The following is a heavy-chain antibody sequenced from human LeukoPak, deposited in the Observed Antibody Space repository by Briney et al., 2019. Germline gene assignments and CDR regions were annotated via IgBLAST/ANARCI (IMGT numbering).Heavy chain of an antibody. CDR2: IIPIFGTA. D-gene: IGHD3-3*01. CDR1: GGTFSSYA. CDR3: ARGPQNYDFWSGYFDY. V-gene: IGHV1-69*05. J-gene: IGHJ4*02. Sequence: SVKVSCKASGGTFSSYAISWVRQAPGQGLEWMGGIIPIFGTANYAQKFQGRVTITTDESTSTAYMELSSLRSEDTAVYYCARGPQNYDFWSGYFDYWGQGTLVTVSP.